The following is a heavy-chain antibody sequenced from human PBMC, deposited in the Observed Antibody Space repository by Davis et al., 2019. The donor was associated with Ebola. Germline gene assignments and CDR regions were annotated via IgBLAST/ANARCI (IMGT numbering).Heavy chain of an antibody. Sequence: AASVKVSCKASGGTFSSYTISWVRQAPGQGLEWMGRIIPMLDIANYAQKFQGRVTITADKSTSTAYMELSSLRSEDTAVYYCARLGYCNGGSCSNQNYYYYGMDVWGQGTTVTVSS. D-gene: IGHD2-15*01. J-gene: IGHJ6*02. CDR3: ARLGYCNGGSCSNQNYYYYGMDV. V-gene: IGHV1-69*02. CDR1: GGTFSSYT. CDR2: IIPMLDIA.